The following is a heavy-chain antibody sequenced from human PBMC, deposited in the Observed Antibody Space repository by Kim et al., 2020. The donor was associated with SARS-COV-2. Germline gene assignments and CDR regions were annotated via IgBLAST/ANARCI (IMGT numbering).Heavy chain of an antibody. CDR3: ANEGDEVVTKRTEHLQSFDY. D-gene: IGHD3-22*01. Sequence: GGSLRLSCAASGFTFSSYAMSWVRQAPGKGLEWVSAISGSGGSTYYADSVKGRFTISRDNSKNTLYLQMNSLRAEDTAVYYCANEGDEVVTKRTEHLQSFDYWGQGTLVTVSS. V-gene: IGHV3-23*01. J-gene: IGHJ4*02. CDR1: GFTFSSYA. CDR2: ISGSGGST.